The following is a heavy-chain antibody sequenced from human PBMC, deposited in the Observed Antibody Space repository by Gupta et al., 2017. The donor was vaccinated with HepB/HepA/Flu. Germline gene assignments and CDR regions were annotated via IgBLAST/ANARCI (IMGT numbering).Heavy chain of an antibody. CDR1: GFTFNNFE. CDR3: AAGRQDNSYGMDV. J-gene: IGHJ6*02. Sequence: LVESGGGLVQPGGSLRLSGAGAGFTFNNFEMNWIRQAPGKGLEWLSYISGGANSIYYADSVRGRFTISRDNAKSSVFLQMSGLRVADTAVYYCAAGRQDNSYGMDVWGQGTTVTVSS. D-gene: IGHD6-6*01. V-gene: IGHV3-48*03. CDR2: ISGGANSI.